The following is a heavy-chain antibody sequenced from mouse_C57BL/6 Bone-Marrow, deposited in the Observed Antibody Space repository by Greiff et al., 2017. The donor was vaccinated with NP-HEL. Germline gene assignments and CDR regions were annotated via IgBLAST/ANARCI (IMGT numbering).Heavy chain of an antibody. Sequence: EVKLVESGAELVRPGASVKLSCTASGFNIKDDYMHWVKQRPEQGLEWIGWIDPENGDTEYASKVQGKATITADTSSNTAYLQLSSLTSDDTAVYYCTRITTVVATGFDYWGQGTTLTVSS. CDR3: TRITTVVATGFDY. D-gene: IGHD1-1*01. V-gene: IGHV14-4*01. CDR2: IDPENGDT. CDR1: GFNIKDDY. J-gene: IGHJ2*01.